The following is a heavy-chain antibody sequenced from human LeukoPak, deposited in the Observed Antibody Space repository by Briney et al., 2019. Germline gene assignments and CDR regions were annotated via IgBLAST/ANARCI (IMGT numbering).Heavy chain of an antibody. Sequence: GGSLRLSCAASGFTFSSYWMHWVRQAPEKGLVWVSRISSDGSSTSYADSVKGRFTISRDNAENTLYLQMNSLRAEDTAVYYCARDPGTDWRDWYFDLWGRGTLVSVSS. V-gene: IGHV3-74*01. CDR1: GFTFSSYW. CDR3: ARDPGTDWRDWYFDL. J-gene: IGHJ2*01. D-gene: IGHD1-1*01. CDR2: ISSDGSST.